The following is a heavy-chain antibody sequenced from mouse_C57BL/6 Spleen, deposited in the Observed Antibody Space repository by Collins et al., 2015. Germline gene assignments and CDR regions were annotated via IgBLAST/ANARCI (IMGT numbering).Heavy chain of an antibody. V-gene: IGHV1-87*01. D-gene: IGHD4-1*01. J-gene: IGHJ2*01. CDR2: IYPGDGDT. CDR1: GYTFTSYW. CDR3: ARSLLGLDY. Sequence: QVQLQQSGAELARPGASVKLSCKASGYTFTSYWMQWVKQRPGQGLEWIGAIYPGDGDTRYTQKFKGKATLTADKSSSTAYMQLSSLASEDSAVYYCARSLLGLDYWGQGTTLTVSS.